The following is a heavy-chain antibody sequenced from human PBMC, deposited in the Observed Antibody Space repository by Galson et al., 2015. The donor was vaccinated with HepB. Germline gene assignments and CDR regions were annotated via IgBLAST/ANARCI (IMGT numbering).Heavy chain of an antibody. CDR2: ISGYNDNT. CDR3: ARNTSDKGAFEV. J-gene: IGHJ3*01. D-gene: IGHD1/OR15-1a*01. V-gene: IGHV1-18*01. Sequence: QSGAEVKKPGASVYVSCKASGYTFTSYALSWVRQAPGQGLEWMGWISGYNDNTNYAQKFQGRVTMTTDTSTSAAYMELRSLRSDDTAVYYCARNTSDKGAFEVWGEGTRVTGCS. CDR1: GYTFTSYA.